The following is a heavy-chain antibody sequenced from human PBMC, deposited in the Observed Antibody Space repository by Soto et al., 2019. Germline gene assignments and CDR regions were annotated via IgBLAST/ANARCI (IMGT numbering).Heavy chain of an antibody. D-gene: IGHD6-25*01. V-gene: IGHV2-5*01. CDR1: GFSLTTSGVS. CDR3: AYRVGSRGSFDY. CDR2: IYWNDDK. J-gene: IGHJ4*02. Sequence: QITLKESGPTLVKPTQTLTLTCTFSGFSLTTSGVSVGWIRQPPGKALERLASIYWNDDKRYSTSLKSRLTLTKDTSKKQGVLTMTNMAPVDTATYYCAYRVGSRGSFDYWGQGTLVTVSS.